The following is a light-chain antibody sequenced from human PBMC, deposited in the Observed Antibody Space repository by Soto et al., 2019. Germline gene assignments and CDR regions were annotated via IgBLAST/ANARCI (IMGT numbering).Light chain of an antibody. CDR3: FSYTSSGTHV. J-gene: IGLJ1*01. CDR2: EVS. CDR1: SSDVGNYTY. V-gene: IGLV2-14*01. Sequence: QSALTQPASVSGSPGQSITISCTGTSSDVGNYTYVSWYQQHPGKAPKLMTYEVSNRPSGVSNRFSGSKSGNTASLTISGLQAEDETDYYCFSYTSSGTHVFGTGTKLTVL.